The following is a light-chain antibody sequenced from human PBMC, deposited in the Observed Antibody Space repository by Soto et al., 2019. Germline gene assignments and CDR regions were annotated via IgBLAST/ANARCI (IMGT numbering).Light chain of an antibody. J-gene: IGLJ2*01. CDR2: EVR. Sequence: QSVLTQPASVSGSPGQSITISCTGTSSDVGGYNYVSWYQQHPDKAPKVLIYEVRNRPSGVSNRFSGSKSGNTASLTISGLQAEDEADYYCSSYTSTYTLVFGGGTKLTVL. CDR1: SSDVGGYNY. V-gene: IGLV2-14*01. CDR3: SSYTSTYTLV.